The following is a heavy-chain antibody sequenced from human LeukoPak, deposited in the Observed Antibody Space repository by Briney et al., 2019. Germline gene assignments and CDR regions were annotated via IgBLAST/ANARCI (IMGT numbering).Heavy chain of an antibody. CDR1: GGSLTSSSYY. CDR2: IYYPGTT. J-gene: IGHJ4*02. CDR3: ASALQPYYYSDSGSISYFDY. Sequence: PSETLSLTCTVSGGSLTSSSYYWGWIRQPPGKGLEWIGSIYYPGTTYYNPSLNSRITISVDTSKNQYSLKLNSVTAADTALYYCASALQPYYYSDSGSISYFDYWGQGTLVTVSS. V-gene: IGHV4-39*01. D-gene: IGHD3-10*01.